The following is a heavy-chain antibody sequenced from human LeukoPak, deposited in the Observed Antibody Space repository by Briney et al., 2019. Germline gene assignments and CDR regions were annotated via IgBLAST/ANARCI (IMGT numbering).Heavy chain of an antibody. CDR2: ISGSGGST. V-gene: IGHV3-23*01. J-gene: IGHJ4*02. Sequence: GGSLRLSCAASGFTFSSYGMSWVRQAPGKGLEWVSAISGSGGSTYYADSVKGRFTISRDNSKNTLYLQMNSLRAEDTAVYYCAKDSHYDSSGYNYWGQGTLVTVSS. D-gene: IGHD3-22*01. CDR3: AKDSHYDSSGYNY. CDR1: GFTFSSYG.